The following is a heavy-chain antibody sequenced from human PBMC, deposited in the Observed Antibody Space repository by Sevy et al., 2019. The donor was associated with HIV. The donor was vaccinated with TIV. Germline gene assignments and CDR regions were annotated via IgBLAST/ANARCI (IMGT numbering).Heavy chain of an antibody. V-gene: IGHV3-7*01. CDR3: ARDVIGYDYVWGSYRSTTYYYYGMDV. CDR1: GFTFSSYW. Sequence: GGSLRLSCAASGFTFSSYWMSWVRHAPGKGLEWVANIKQDGSEKYYVDSVKGRFTISRDNAKNSLYLQMNSLRAEDTAVYYCARDVIGYDYVWGSYRSTTYYYYGMDVWGQGTTVTVSS. J-gene: IGHJ6*02. CDR2: IKQDGSEK. D-gene: IGHD3-16*02.